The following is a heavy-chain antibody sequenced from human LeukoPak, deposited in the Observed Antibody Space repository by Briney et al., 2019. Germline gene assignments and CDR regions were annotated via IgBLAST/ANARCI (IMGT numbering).Heavy chain of an antibody. CDR1: GGSLSGYY. CDR3: ARKVYGVVAYYWYFDL. D-gene: IGHD2-15*01. J-gene: IGHJ2*01. CDR2: INHSGST. Sequence: PSETLSLTCAIYGGSLSGYYWSWIRQPPGKGLEWIGEINHSGSTNYNPSLKSRVTISVDTSKNQFSLKLSSVTAADTAVYYCARKVYGVVAYYWYFDLWGRGTLVTVSS. V-gene: IGHV4-34*01.